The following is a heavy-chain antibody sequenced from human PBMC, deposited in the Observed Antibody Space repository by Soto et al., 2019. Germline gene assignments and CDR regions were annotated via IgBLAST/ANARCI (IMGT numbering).Heavy chain of an antibody. J-gene: IGHJ5*02. D-gene: IGHD1-26*01. Sequence: TSETLSLTCTVSGGSISSGDYYWSWIRQPPGKGLEWIGYIYYSGSTYYNPSLKSRVTISVDTSKNQFSLKLSSVTAADTAVYYCARVAPSFSYGPWGQGTLVTVSS. CDR3: ARVAPSFSYGP. CDR1: GGSISSGDYY. CDR2: IYYSGST. V-gene: IGHV4-30-4*01.